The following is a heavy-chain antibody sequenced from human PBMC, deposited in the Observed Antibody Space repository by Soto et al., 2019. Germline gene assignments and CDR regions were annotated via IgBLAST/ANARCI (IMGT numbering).Heavy chain of an antibody. D-gene: IGHD3-22*01. V-gene: IGHV4-4*02. Sequence: SETLSLTCAVSGGSISSSNWWSWVRQPPGKGLEWIGEIYHSGSTNYNPSLKSRVTISVDKSKNQFSLKLSSVTAADTAMYYCSRVLGSSGYGLGYWGQGTLVTVSS. CDR2: IYHSGST. J-gene: IGHJ4*02. CDR1: GGSISSSNW. CDR3: SRVLGSSGYGLGY.